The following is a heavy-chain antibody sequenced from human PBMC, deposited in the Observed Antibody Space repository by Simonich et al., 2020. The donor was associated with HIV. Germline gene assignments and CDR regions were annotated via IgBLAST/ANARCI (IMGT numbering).Heavy chain of an antibody. Sequence: QVQLQQWGARLLKPSETLSLTCAVYGGSFRGYYWTWIRQPPGKGLEWIGEINHSGSTNDKPSLKSRVRMSVDTSKNQFSLRLSSVTAADTAVYYCARGELGDFDYWGQGTLVTVSS. D-gene: IGHD3-16*01. CDR3: ARGELGDFDY. V-gene: IGHV4-34*01. J-gene: IGHJ4*02. CDR2: INHSGST. CDR1: GGSFRGYY.